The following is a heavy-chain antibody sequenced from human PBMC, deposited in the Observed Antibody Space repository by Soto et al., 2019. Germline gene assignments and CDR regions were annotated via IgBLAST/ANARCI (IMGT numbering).Heavy chain of an antibody. V-gene: IGHV4-59*01. J-gene: IGHJ4*02. CDR2: VYYTGST. Sequence: PSDTLSLTCSVSCGSISGSYWSWIRQSPGKGLEWLGYVYYTGSTNYSPSLRSRVSISVDTSKNEFSLRLSSVTAADTAVYFCARSVAVPGAHIDYWGQGTQVTVSS. D-gene: IGHD6-19*01. CDR1: CGSISGSY. CDR3: ARSVAVPGAHIDY.